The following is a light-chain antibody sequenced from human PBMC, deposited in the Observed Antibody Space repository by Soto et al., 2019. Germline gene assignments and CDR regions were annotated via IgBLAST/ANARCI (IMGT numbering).Light chain of an antibody. V-gene: IGKV3-15*01. J-gene: IGKJ2*01. CDR3: QQYGSTPRVT. CDR1: QSVAGN. Sequence: EIVMTQSPATLSVSPGETATLSCRASQSVAGNLAWYQQKPGQPPRLLIYGVSTRATGVPARFSGSGSETDFTLTISTLEPEDFAVYYCQQYGSTPRVTFGQGTKLEIK. CDR2: GVS.